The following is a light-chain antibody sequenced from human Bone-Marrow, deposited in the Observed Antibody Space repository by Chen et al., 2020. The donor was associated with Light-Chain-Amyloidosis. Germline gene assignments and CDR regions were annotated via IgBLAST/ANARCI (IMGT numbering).Light chain of an antibody. J-gene: IGKJ1*01. CDR2: GAS. CDR3: QQYGSSPWT. Sequence: EIVLTQSPGTLSMSPGERATLSCRASQTVNSNYLAWFQQKAGQAPRLLIYGASSRATDIPDRFSGSGSGTDFTLTINRLEPEDFAVYYCQQYGSSPWTFVQGTKVEIK. V-gene: IGKV3-20*01. CDR1: QTVNSNY.